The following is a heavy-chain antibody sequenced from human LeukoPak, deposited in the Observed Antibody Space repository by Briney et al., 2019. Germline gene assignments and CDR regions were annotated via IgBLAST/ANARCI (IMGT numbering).Heavy chain of an antibody. V-gene: IGHV4-30-2*01. CDR3: ARGYYYDSSGYYYDY. CDR2: IYHSGST. J-gene: IGHJ4*02. Sequence: SETLSLTCAVSGGSISSGGYSWSWIRQPPGKGLEWIGYIYHSGSTYYNPSLKSRVTISVDRSKNQFSLKLSSVTAADTAVYYCARGYYYDSSGYYYDYWGQGTLVTVSS. CDR1: GGSISSGGYS. D-gene: IGHD3-22*01.